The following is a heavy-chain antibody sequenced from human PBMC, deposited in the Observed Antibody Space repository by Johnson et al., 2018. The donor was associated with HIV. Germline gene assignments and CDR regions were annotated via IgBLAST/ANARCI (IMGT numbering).Heavy chain of an antibody. V-gene: IGHV3-9*01. Sequence: VQLLESGGGLVQPGRSLRLSCAASGFTFDDYAMHWVRQAPGKGLEWVSGISWNSGSIGYVDSVRGRFTISRDNAKNSVYLQMNILRAEDTAVYYCARGGLATPYFWGQGTTVTVSS. CDR3: ARGGLATPYF. J-gene: IGHJ3*01. CDR2: ISWNSGSI. D-gene: IGHD4-23*01. CDR1: GFTFDDYA.